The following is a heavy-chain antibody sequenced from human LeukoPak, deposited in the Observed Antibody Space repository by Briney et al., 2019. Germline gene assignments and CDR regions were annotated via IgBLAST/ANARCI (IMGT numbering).Heavy chain of an antibody. CDR3: ARDSKGITMVRGVITYNWFDP. D-gene: IGHD3-10*01. J-gene: IGHJ5*02. Sequence: ASVKVSCKASGGTFSSYAISWVRQAPGQGLGWMGGIIPIFGTANYAQKFQGRVTITADESTSTAYMELSSLRSEDTAVYYCARDSKGITMVRGVITYNWFDPWGQGTLVTVSS. CDR2: IIPIFGTA. CDR1: GGTFSSYA. V-gene: IGHV1-69*13.